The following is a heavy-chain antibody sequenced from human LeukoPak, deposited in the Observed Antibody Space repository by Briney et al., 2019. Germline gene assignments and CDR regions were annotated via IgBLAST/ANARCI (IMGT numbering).Heavy chain of an antibody. J-gene: IGHJ6*03. CDR1: GFTFSSYS. D-gene: IGHD3-3*01. V-gene: IGHV3-21*01. CDR3: ARDYRGSPNYDFWSGYTDV. Sequence: PGGSLRLSCAASGFTFSSYSMNWVRQAPGKGLEWVSSISSSSSYIYYADSVKGRFTISRDNAKNSLYLHMNSLRAEDTAVYYCARDYRGSPNYDFWSGYTDVWGKGTTVTVSS. CDR2: ISSSSSYI.